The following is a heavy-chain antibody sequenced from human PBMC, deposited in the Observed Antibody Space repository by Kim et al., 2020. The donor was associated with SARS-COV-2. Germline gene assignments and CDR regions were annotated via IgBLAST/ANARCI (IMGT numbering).Heavy chain of an antibody. J-gene: IGHJ3*02. V-gene: IGHV3-15*01. D-gene: IGHD2-2*01. CDR3: TTANIVVVPAAMGDAFDI. Sequence: TSRFTITRDASKNTRYLQMNSLKTEDTAVYYCTTANIVVVPAAMGDAFDIWGQGTMVTVSS.